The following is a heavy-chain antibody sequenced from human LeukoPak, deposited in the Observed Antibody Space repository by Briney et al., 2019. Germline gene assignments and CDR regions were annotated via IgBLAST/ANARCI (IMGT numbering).Heavy chain of an antibody. V-gene: IGHV3-21*01. CDR3: VQESSSLLRSYFDY. D-gene: IGHD2-15*01. J-gene: IGHJ4*02. Sequence: PGGSLRLSCAASGFTFSTYNMNWVRQAPGKGLEWVSSITGPSTYIYYADSVKGRFTISRDNAKNSLYLQMNSLRAEDTAVYYCVQESSSLLRSYFDYWGQGTLVTVSS. CDR1: GFTFSTYN. CDR2: ITGPSTYI.